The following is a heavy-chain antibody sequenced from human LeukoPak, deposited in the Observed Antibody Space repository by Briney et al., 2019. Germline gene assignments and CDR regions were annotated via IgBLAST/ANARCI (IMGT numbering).Heavy chain of an antibody. CDR1: GGSFSGYY. Sequence: SETLSLTCAVYGGSFSGYYWSWIRQPPGKGLEWIGEIDHSGSTNYNPSLKSRVTISVDTSKNQFSLKLSSVTAADTAVYYCANVGGERDYWGQGTLVTVSS. CDR2: IDHSGST. D-gene: IGHD1-1*01. V-gene: IGHV4-34*01. J-gene: IGHJ4*02. CDR3: ANVGGERDY.